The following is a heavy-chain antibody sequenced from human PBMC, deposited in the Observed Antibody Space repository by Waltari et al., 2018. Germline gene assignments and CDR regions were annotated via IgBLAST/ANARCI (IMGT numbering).Heavy chain of an antibody. V-gene: IGHV4-39*01. CDR2: ISYSGAT. CDR1: Y. Sequence: YWSGNRQTPGKGLEWTATISYSGATYNTPSLKSRVTISVDTSKNQFSLKLSSVTAADTAVYYCATYIGASIGTAAFDVWGQGTMVTVSS. J-gene: IGHJ3*01. D-gene: IGHD3-16*01. CDR3: ATYIGASIGTAAFDV.